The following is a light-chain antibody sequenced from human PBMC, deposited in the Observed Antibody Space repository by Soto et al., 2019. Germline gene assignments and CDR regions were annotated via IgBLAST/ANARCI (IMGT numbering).Light chain of an antibody. Sequence: QSVLTQPPSVSGAPGQRVTISCTGSSSNIGAGYDVHWYQHLPGTAPKVFIYGNSNRPSGVPDRFSGSKSGTSASLAITGLQAEDEADYYCQSYDTSLSGAVFGGGTKLTVL. J-gene: IGLJ2*01. V-gene: IGLV1-40*01. CDR3: QSYDTSLSGAV. CDR2: GNS. CDR1: SSNIGAGYD.